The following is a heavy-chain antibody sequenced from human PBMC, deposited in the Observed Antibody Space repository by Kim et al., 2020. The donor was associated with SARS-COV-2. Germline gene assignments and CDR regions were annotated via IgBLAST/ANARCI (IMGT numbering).Heavy chain of an antibody. Sequence: GASLKISCKGSGYSFTSYWIGWVRQMPGKGLEWMGIIYPGDSDTRYSPSFQGQVTISADKSISTAYLQWSSLKASDTAMYYCARHGTGTTVGWAFDIWGQGTMVTVSS. V-gene: IGHV5-51*01. CDR3: ARHGTGTTVGWAFDI. D-gene: IGHD1-7*01. CDR1: GYSFTSYW. CDR2: IYPGDSDT. J-gene: IGHJ3*02.